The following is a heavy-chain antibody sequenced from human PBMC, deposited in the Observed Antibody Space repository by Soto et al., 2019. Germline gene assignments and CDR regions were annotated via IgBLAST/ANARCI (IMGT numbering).Heavy chain of an antibody. Sequence: QLQLQESGPGLVKPSETLSLTCSVSGGSISSRTFWWAWIRQPPGKGLVWIGGMDYSGSSYSSPSLKSRVTLSVDTSKNQLSLKLNSVTAADTAVYYCARHPRDDYNYGGSGIFDYWGQGTLVTVSS. D-gene: IGHD4-4*01. V-gene: IGHV4-39*01. CDR2: MDYSGSS. J-gene: IGHJ4*02. CDR1: GGSISSRTFW. CDR3: ARHPRDDYNYGGSGIFDY.